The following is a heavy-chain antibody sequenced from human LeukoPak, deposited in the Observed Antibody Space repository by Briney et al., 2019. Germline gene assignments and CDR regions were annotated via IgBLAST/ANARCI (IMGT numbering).Heavy chain of an antibody. CDR2: IKQDGSEK. J-gene: IGHJ5*02. CDR3: ARVVRDCSGGSCNSWWFDP. D-gene: IGHD2-15*01. CDR1: GFTFSNYW. V-gene: IGHV3-7*02. Sequence: GGSLRLSCAASGFTFSNYWMSWVRQAPGKGLEWVANIKQDGSEKYYVDSVKGRFTISRDNAKNSLYLQMNSLRAEDTAVYYCARVVRDCSGGSCNSWWFDPWGQGTLVTVSS.